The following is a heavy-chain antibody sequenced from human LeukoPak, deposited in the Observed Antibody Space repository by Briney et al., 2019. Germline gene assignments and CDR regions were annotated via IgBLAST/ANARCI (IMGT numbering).Heavy chain of an antibody. J-gene: IGHJ4*02. D-gene: IGHD6-19*01. CDR2: IYYSGST. CDR1: GGSISSYY. CDR3: ARRGYSSGSYYFDY. Sequence: SETLSLTCTVSGGSISSYYWSWIRQPPGKGLEWIGYIYYSGSTNYNPSLKSRVTISADTSKDQFSLKLSSVTAADTAMYYCARRGYSSGSYYFDYWGQGALVTVAS. V-gene: IGHV4-59*08.